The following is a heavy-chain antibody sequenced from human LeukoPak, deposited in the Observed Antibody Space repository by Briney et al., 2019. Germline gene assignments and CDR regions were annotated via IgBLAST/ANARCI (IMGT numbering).Heavy chain of an antibody. D-gene: IGHD4-17*01. CDR1: GGTFSSYA. CDR2: IIPIFGTA. CDR3: ASPSMYGDYGDFGY. V-gene: IGHV1-69*05. J-gene: IGHJ4*02. Sequence: SVKVSCEASGGTFSSYAISWVRQAPGQGLEWMGGIIPIFGTANYAQKFQGRVTITTDESTSTAYMELSSLRSEDTAVYYCASPSMYGDYGDFGYWGQGTLVTVSS.